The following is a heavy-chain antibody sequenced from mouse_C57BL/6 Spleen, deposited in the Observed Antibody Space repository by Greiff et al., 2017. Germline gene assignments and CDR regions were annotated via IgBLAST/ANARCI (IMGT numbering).Heavy chain of an antibody. J-gene: IGHJ4*01. Sequence: EVQRVESGPGLAKPSQTLSLTCSVTGYSITSDYWNWIRKFPGNKLEYMGYISYSGSTYYNPSLKSRISITRDTSKNQYYLQLKSVTTEDTATYYGARWRYHSNYDYYAMDYWGQGTSVTVSS. CDR2: ISYSGST. D-gene: IGHD2-5*01. CDR3: ARWRYHSNYDYYAMDY. V-gene: IGHV3-8*01. CDR1: GYSITSDY.